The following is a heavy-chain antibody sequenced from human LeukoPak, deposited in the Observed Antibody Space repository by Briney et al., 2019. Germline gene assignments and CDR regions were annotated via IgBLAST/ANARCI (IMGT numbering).Heavy chain of an antibody. Sequence: GASVKVSCKASGYTFTGYYMHWVRQAPGQGLEWMGWINPNSGGTNCAQKFQGRVTMTRDTSISTAYMELSRLRSDDTAVYYCARDGINCSGGSCYVDYWGQGTLVTVSS. CDR3: ARDGINCSGGSCYVDY. D-gene: IGHD2-15*01. CDR2: INPNSGGT. CDR1: GYTFTGYY. V-gene: IGHV1-2*02. J-gene: IGHJ4*02.